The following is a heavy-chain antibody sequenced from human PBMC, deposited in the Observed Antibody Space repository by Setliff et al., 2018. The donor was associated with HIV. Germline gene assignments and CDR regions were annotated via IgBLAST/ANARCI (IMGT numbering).Heavy chain of an antibody. J-gene: IGHJ3*02. CDR3: VTDEKVAFDM. CDR2: IASRFDGETT. Sequence: PGGSLRLSCVASGFTFSNAWMTWVRQGPGKGLEWVGRIASRFDGETTDYAAPVRGRFTFSRDDSKNTLYLQMNSLKTEDTAVYYCVTDEKVAFDMWGQGTMVTVSS. CDR1: GFTFSNAW. V-gene: IGHV3-15*04.